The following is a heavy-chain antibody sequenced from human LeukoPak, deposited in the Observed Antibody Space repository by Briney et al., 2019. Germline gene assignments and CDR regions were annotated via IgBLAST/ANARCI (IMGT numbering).Heavy chain of an antibody. J-gene: IGHJ4*02. V-gene: IGHV1-18*01. D-gene: IGHD6-13*01. CDR2: ISTYNGDT. CDR3: ARDRLYSYSTRWEIDY. Sequence: GASVKVSRKASGYTFTSFGISWVRQAPGQGLEWMGWISTYNGDTNYAQNIQGRVTMTTDTSTSTAYMELRSLRSDNTAVYYCARDRLYSYSTRWEIDYWGQGTLVTVSS. CDR1: GYTFTSFG.